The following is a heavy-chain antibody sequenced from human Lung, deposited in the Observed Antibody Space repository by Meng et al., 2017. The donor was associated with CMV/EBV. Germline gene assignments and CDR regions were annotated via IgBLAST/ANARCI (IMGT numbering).Heavy chain of an antibody. CDR1: GYTFTSYY. J-gene: IGHJ4*02. CDR3: ARLGYYDSSHLGDYFDY. CDR2: INPSGGST. D-gene: IGHD3-22*01. Sequence: ASVKVSCKASGYTFTSYYMHWVRQAPGQGLEWMGIINPSGGSTSYAQKFQGRVTMTRDTSTSTVYMELSSLRSEDTAVYYCARLGYYDSSHLGDYFDYWGQGTLVIVSS. V-gene: IGHV1-46*01.